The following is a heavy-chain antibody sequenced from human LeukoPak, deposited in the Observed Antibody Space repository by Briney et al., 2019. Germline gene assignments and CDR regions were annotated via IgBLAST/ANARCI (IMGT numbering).Heavy chain of an antibody. CDR1: GYTFTSYD. J-gene: IGHJ6*03. V-gene: IGHV1-8*01. CDR2: MNTNSGNT. D-gene: IGHD6-19*01. Sequence: ASVKVSCKASGYTFTSYDINWVRQATGQGLEWMGWMNTNSGNTGYAQKLQGRVTMTRNTSISTAYMELSSLRSEDTAVYFCARGGYSSGWYYYYYMDVWGKGTTVTVSS. CDR3: ARGGYSSGWYYYYYMDV.